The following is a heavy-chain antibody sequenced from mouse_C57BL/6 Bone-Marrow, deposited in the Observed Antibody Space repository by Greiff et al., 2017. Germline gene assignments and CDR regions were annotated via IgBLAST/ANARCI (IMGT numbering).Heavy chain of an antibody. J-gene: IGHJ2*01. CDR2: INPSTGGT. V-gene: IGHV1-42*01. D-gene: IGHD3-2*02. CDR1: GYSFTGYY. Sequence: EVQLQQSGPELVKPGASVKISCKASGYSFTGYYMNWVKQSPEKSLEWIGEINPSTGGTTYNQKFKAKATLTVDKSSSTAYMQLKSLTSEDSAVYYCARLETAQAYYFDYWGQDTTLTVSS. CDR3: ARLETAQAYYFDY.